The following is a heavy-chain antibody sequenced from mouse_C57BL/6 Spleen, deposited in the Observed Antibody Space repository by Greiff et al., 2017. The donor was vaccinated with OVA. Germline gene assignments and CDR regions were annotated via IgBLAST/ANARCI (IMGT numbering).Heavy chain of an antibody. Sequence: QVQLQQSGAELMKPGASVKLSCKATGYTFTGYWIEWVKQRPGHGLEWIGEILPGSGSTNYNEKFKGKATFTADTSSNTAYMQRSSLTTEDSAIYYCARGYYGSSYPFAYWGQGTLVTVSA. D-gene: IGHD1-1*01. V-gene: IGHV1-9*01. J-gene: IGHJ3*01. CDR3: ARGYYGSSYPFAY. CDR1: GYTFTGYW. CDR2: ILPGSGST.